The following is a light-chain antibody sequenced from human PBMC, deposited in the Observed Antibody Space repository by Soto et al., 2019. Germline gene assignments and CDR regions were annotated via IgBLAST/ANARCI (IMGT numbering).Light chain of an antibody. V-gene: IGKV3-20*01. CDR1: QSVSSRY. CDR2: GAS. J-gene: IGKJ1*01. CDR3: QLSALLPRT. Sequence: EIVLPQYPGTLSLSPGERSTLSCMASQSVSSRYLAWYQQKPGQAPRLLIYGASRRATGIPDRFSGSGSGTNFTLTIIRLEPEDFTLYYCQLSALLPRTFAQGTIVDIK.